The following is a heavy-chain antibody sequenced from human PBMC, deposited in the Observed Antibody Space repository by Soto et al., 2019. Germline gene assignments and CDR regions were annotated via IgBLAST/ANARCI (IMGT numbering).Heavy chain of an antibody. CDR3: VQSRCGGDCLQSYSSHSYYGLDV. D-gene: IGHD2-21*02. J-gene: IGHJ6*02. Sequence: QITLKESGPTLVKPTQTLTLTCTFSGLSLSTTGVGVGWIRQLPGKALEWLALIYWDDDKRYSPSLKSRLTITKDTSKNQVVLTMTNMDPVDTATYYCVQSRCGGDCLQSYSSHSYYGLDVWGQGTTVTVSS. CDR1: GLSLSTTGVG. CDR2: IYWDDDK. V-gene: IGHV2-5*02.